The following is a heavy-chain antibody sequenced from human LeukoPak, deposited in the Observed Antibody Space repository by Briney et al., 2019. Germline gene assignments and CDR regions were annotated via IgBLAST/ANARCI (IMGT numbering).Heavy chain of an antibody. J-gene: IGHJ6*02. V-gene: IGHV3-30*04. CDR3: ARAEMGYSSGWYTYYYGMDV. CDR1: GFTFSSYG. CDR2: ISYDGSNK. D-gene: IGHD6-19*01. Sequence: PGGSLRLSCAASGFTFSSYGMHWVRQAPGKGLEWVAVISYDGSNKYYADSVKGRFTISRDNSKNTLYLQMNSLRAEDTAVYYCARAEMGYSSGWYTYYYGMDVWGQGTTVTVSS.